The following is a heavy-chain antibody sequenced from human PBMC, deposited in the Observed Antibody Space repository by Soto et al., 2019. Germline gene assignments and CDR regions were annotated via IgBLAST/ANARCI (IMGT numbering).Heavy chain of an antibody. Sequence: SETLSLTCAVYGGSFSGYYWSWIRQPPGKGLEWIGEINHSGSTNYNPSLKSRVTISVDTSKNQFSLKLSSVTAADTAVYYCARVRGRLRDYYYGMDGWGQGTTVTVSS. CDR3: ARVRGRLRDYYYGMDG. CDR2: INHSGST. V-gene: IGHV4-34*01. J-gene: IGHJ6*02. D-gene: IGHD1-26*01. CDR1: GGSFSGYY.